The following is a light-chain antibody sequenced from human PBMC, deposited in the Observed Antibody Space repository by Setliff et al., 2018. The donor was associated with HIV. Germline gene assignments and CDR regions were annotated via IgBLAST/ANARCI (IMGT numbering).Light chain of an antibody. CDR1: SSDIGSYNL. CDR3: SSYTSSFTYV. J-gene: IGLJ1*01. CDR2: EVT. V-gene: IGLV2-14*02. Sequence: QSALTQPASVSGSPGQSITISCTGTSSDIGSYNLVSWYQQHPDQAPKLILYEVTNRPAGVSFRFGGSKSGNTASLTISGLQAEDEADYYCSSYTSSFTYVFGSGTKVTVL.